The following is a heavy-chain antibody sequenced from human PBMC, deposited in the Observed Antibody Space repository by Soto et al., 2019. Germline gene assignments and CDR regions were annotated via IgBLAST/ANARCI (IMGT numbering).Heavy chain of an antibody. J-gene: IGHJ6*03. CDR1: GYTFTSYA. D-gene: IGHD4-17*01. CDR3: ARCVSPRYGGKVFYYYMDV. CDR2: INAGNGNT. V-gene: IGHV1-3*01. Sequence: QVQLVQSGAEVKKPGASVKVSCKASGYTFTSYAMHWVRQAPGQRLEWMGWINAGNGNTKYSQKFQGRVTITRDTSASTAYMELSSLRSEDTAVYYCARCVSPRYGGKVFYYYMDVWGKGTTVTVSS.